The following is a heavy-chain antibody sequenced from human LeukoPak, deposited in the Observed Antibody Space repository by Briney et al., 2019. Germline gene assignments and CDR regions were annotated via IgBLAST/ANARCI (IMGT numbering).Heavy chain of an antibody. CDR2: IIPIFGTA. D-gene: IGHD3-22*01. Sequence: SVKVSCKASGGTFSSYAISWVRQAPGQGLEWMGGIIPIFGTANYAQKFQGRVTITADKSTSTAYMELSSLRSEGTAVYYCASGIVHSSGFYFDYWGQGTLVTVSS. CDR1: GGTFSSYA. V-gene: IGHV1-69*06. CDR3: ASGIVHSSGFYFDY. J-gene: IGHJ4*02.